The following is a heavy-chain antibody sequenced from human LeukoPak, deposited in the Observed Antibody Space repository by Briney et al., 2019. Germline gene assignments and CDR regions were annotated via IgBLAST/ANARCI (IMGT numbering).Heavy chain of an antibody. CDR3: ARDHDLVAVAGTGKIDY. CDR1: GYTFTSYD. D-gene: IGHD6-19*01. V-gene: IGHV1-18*01. Sequence: GASVKVSCKASGYTFTSYDINWVRQATGQGLEWMGWISAYNGNTNYAQKLQGRVTMTTDTSTSTAYMELRSLRSDDTAVYYCARDHDLVAVAGTGKIDYWGQGTLVTVSS. CDR2: ISAYNGNT. J-gene: IGHJ4*02.